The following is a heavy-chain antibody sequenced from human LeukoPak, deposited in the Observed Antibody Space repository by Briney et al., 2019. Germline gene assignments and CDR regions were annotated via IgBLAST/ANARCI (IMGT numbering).Heavy chain of an antibody. CDR2: IYYSGST. CDR1: GDSMSSYY. CDR3: ARVSSSWYQDWYFDL. D-gene: IGHD6-13*01. J-gene: IGHJ2*01. V-gene: IGHV4-59*12. Sequence: SETLSLTCTVSGDSMSSYYWSWIRQTPGKGLEWIGYIYYSGSTNYNPSLKNRVTISVDTSKTQFSLKLTSVTAADTAVYYCARVSSSWYQDWYFDLWGRGTLVTVSS.